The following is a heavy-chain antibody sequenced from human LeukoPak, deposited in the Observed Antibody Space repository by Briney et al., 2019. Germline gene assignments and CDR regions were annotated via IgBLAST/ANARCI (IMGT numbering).Heavy chain of an antibody. D-gene: IGHD1-1*01. CDR2: ISSSSSTI. V-gene: IGHV3-48*01. CDR3: ATLDYFDY. Sequence: GGSLRLSCAASGFTFSSYSMNWVRRAPGKGLEWVSYISSSSSTIYYADSVKGRFTISRDNAKNSLYLQMNSLRAEDTAVYYCATLDYFDYWGQGTLVTVSS. CDR1: GFTFSSYS. J-gene: IGHJ4*02.